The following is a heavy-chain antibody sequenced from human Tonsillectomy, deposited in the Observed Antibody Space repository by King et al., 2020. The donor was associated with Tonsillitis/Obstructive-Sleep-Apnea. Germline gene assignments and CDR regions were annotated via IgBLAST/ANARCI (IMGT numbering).Heavy chain of an antibody. Sequence: VQLVESGGGVVQPGRSLRLSCAASGFTFSNYPMHWVRQAPGKGLEWVAIISSDGNDKYYAESVKGRFTISRDNSKNTLFLQMDSLRADDTAVYYCARDYGYSGYDLGFDYWGQGTLVTVSS. V-gene: IGHV3-30*04. J-gene: IGHJ4*02. CDR2: ISSDGNDK. D-gene: IGHD5-12*01. CDR3: ARDYGYSGYDLGFDY. CDR1: GFTFSNYP.